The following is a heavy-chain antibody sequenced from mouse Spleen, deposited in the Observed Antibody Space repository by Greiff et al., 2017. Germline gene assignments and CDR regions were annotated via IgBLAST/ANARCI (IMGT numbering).Heavy chain of an antibody. CDR3: ARAGDWDYFDY. V-gene: IGHV1-64*01. J-gene: IGHJ2*01. CDR2: IHPNSGST. CDR1: GYTFTSYW. D-gene: IGHD4-1*01. Sequence: VQLQQPGAELVKPGASVKLSCKASGYTFTSYWMHWVKQRPGQGLEWIGMIHPNSGSTNYNEKFKSKATLTVDKSSSTAYMQLSSLTSEDSAVYYCARAGDWDYFDYWGQGTTLTVSS.